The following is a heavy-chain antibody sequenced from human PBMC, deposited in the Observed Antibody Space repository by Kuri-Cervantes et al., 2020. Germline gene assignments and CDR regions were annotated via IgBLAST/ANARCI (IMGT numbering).Heavy chain of an antibody. CDR3: ARNPIRSIREFDY. J-gene: IGHJ4*02. V-gene: IGHV4-39*01. Sequence: WVRQAPGKGLEWIGTMSDTGRSYYTASLRSRLTISVDTPKSQFSLRLTSVTAADTAVYYCARNPIRSIREFDYWGQGTLVTVSS. CDR2: MSDTGRS.